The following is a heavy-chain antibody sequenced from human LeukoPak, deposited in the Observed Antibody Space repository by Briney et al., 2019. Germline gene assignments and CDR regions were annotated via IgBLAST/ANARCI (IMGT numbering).Heavy chain of an antibody. V-gene: IGHV3-30-3*01. CDR1: GFTFSSYA. CDR2: ISYDGSNK. J-gene: IGHJ3*02. D-gene: IGHD3-22*01. CDR3: ASNYYDSSGYVAPAFDI. Sequence: GGSLRLSCAASGFTFSSYAMHWVRQAPGKGLEWVAVISYDGSNKYYADSVKGRSTISRDNSKNTLYLQMNSLRAEDTAVYYCASNYYDSSGYVAPAFDIWGQGTMVTVSS.